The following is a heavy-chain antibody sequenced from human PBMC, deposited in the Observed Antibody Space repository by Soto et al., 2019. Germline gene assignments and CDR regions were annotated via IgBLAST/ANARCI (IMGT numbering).Heavy chain of an antibody. D-gene: IGHD5-18*01. Sequence: EVQLVESGGGLVKPGGSLRLSCAASGFTFSNAWMNWVRQAPGKGLEWVGRIKSKTDGGTTDYAAPVKGRFTISRDDTNNTLYLQMNSLKTEDTAVYYCIVCYPYYFDYWGQGTLVTVSS. CDR3: IVCYPYYFDY. V-gene: IGHV3-15*07. CDR1: GFTFSNAW. CDR2: IKSKTDGGTT. J-gene: IGHJ4*02.